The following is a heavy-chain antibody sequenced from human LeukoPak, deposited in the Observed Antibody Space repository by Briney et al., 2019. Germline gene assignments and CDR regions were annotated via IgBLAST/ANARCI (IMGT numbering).Heavy chain of an antibody. D-gene: IGHD3-10*01. CDR1: GFTVSSNY. CDR2: IYSGGST. V-gene: IGHV3-53*04. CDR3: ARGSNYYGSVSYFTPEYFQH. Sequence: GGSLRLSCAASGFTVSSNYMSWVRQAPGKGLEWVSVIYSGGSTYYADSVKGRFTISRHNSKNTPYLQMNSLRAEDTAVYYCARGSNYYGSVSYFTPEYFQHWGQGTLVTVSS. J-gene: IGHJ1*01.